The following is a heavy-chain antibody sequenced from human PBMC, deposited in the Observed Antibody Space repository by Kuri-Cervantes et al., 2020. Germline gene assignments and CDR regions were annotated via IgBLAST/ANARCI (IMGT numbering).Heavy chain of an antibody. J-gene: IGHJ6*03. D-gene: IGHD2-2*01. CDR2: INPNSGGT. Sequence: ASVKVSCKASGYAFTDYYMHWVRQAPGQGLEWMGWINPNSGGTNYAQKFQGWVTMTRDTSITTAYMELSRLRSDDTAVYYCARDYSYPWSVVPAARPRGFYYYMDVWGKGTTVTVSS. CDR1: GYAFTDYY. CDR3: ARDYSYPWSVVPAARPRGFYYYMDV. V-gene: IGHV1-2*04.